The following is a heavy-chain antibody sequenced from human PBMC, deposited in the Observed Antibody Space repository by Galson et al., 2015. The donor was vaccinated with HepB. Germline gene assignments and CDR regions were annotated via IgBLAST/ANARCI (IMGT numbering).Heavy chain of an antibody. CDR2: FYYSESN. V-gene: IGHV4-39*07. CDR1: GGSIINRDHY. D-gene: IGHD1-1*01. CDR3: AKHNTGGIFYFQGMDV. J-gene: IGHJ6*02. Sequence: SEPLSLTCSVSGGSIINRDHYWVWIRQPPGKGLEWIGSFYYSESNSYNPSLKSRVTISGDTSKNQVSLRLTSVTAADTAVYFCAKHNTGGIFYFQGMDVWGQGTTVTVSS.